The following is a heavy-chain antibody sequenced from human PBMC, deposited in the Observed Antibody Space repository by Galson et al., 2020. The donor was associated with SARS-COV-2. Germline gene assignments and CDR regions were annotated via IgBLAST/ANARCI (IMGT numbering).Heavy chain of an antibody. CDR2: ISSTSSPI. D-gene: IGHD3-3*01. J-gene: IGHJ4*02. CDR1: GFTFSSYE. V-gene: IGHV3-48*03. CDR3: ARVPFYASWSGNHPNYFDH. Sequence: GESLKISCAAAGFTFSSYEMNWVRQAPGKGLEWVAFISSTSSPIYYADSVKGRFTISRDNARNSLYLQMNSLRAEDTAVYYCARVPFYASWSGNHPNYFDHWGQGTLVTVSS.